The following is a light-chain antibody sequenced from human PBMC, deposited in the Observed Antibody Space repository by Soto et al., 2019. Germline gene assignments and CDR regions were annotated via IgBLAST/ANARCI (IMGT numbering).Light chain of an antibody. CDR3: QQYNNWPSIT. CDR1: QSVRSN. J-gene: IGKJ5*01. CDR2: GAY. Sequence: IGLAQFPANLSVSPGESATLSCRASQSVRSNLAWYQQKPGQAPRLLIYGAYTRATGIPARFSGSGSGTEFTLTISSLQSEDFAVYYCQQYNNWPSITFGQGTRLEIK. V-gene: IGKV3-15*01.